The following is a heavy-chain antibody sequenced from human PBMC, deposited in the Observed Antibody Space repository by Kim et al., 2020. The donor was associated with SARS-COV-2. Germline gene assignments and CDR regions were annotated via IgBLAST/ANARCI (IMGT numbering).Heavy chain of an antibody. J-gene: IGHJ6*02. CDR3: AREYYYDSSGYYSSGMDV. Sequence: GKGRITVSRDNAKNTLYLQMNSLRAEDTAVYYCAREYYYDSSGYYSSGMDVWGQGTTVTVSS. D-gene: IGHD3-22*01. V-gene: IGHV3-30*07.